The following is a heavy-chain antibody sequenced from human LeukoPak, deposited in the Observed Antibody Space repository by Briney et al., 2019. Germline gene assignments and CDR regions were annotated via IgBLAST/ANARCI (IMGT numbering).Heavy chain of an antibody. CDR1: GGSPSSINW. CDR3: ASYIPFRSSSSS. J-gene: IGHJ5*02. CDR2: IYHSGGT. V-gene: IGHV4-4*02. D-gene: IGHD6-13*01. Sequence: SGTLSLTCALSGGSPSSINWWNWVRQPPGKGLEWIGEIYHSGGTNYNPSLKSRVTISVDKSQNQFSLKLNSVTAADTAVYYCASYIPFRSSSSSWGQGTLVTVSS.